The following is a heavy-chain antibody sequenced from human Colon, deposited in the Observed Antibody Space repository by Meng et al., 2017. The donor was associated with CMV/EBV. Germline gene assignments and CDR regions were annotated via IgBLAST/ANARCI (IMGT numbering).Heavy chain of an antibody. CDR2: INHSGST. D-gene: IGHD3-10*01. CDR1: GWSVSDYY. J-gene: IGHJ4*02. V-gene: IGHV4-34*01. CDR3: SIGGTY. Sequence: SEPLSLTCAVSGWSVSDYYWNWIRQPPGKGLEWIGEINHSGSTNYNPSLKSRVIISVDTSKNQFSLKLSSVTAADTAVYYCSIGGTYWGQGTLVTVSS.